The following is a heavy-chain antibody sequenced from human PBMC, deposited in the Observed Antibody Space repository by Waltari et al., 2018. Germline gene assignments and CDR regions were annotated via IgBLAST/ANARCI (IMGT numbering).Heavy chain of an antibody. D-gene: IGHD1-26*01. V-gene: IGHV1-2*02. CDR3: AREPLHPGSYFDY. CDR1: GYTFTGYY. CDR2: SNPNRGGT. J-gene: IGHJ4*02. Sequence: QVQLVQSGAEVKKPGASVKVSCKASGYTFTGYYMHWVRQAPGQGLEWMGWSNPNRGGTNYAQKFQGRVTMTRDTSISTAYMELSRLRSDDTAVYYCAREPLHPGSYFDYWGQGTLVTVSS.